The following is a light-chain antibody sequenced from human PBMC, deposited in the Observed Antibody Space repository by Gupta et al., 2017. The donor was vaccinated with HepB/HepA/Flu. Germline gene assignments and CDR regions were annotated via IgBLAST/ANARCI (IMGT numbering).Light chain of an antibody. Sequence: EIVLTQSSGTLSLSPGERAALSCRASQSVSSNYLAWYQQKPGQAPRLPIYGASSRATGIPDRFSGSGSGTDFTLTISRLEPEVFAVYYCQQYSTSPFTFGQGTKLEIK. CDR2: GAS. CDR3: QQYSTSPFT. J-gene: IGKJ2*01. CDR1: QSVSSNY. V-gene: IGKV3-20*01.